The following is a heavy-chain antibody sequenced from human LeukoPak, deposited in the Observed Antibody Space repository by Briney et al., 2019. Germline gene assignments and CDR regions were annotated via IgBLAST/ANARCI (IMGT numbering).Heavy chain of an antibody. D-gene: IGHD2-2*01. CDR2: INPNSGGT. CDR1: GGTFSSYT. CDR3: ARARQIVVVPAAIQYYYYMDV. V-gene: IGHV1-2*06. J-gene: IGHJ6*03. Sequence: GASVKVSCKASGGTFSSYTISWVRQAPGQGLEWMGRINPNSGGTNYAQKFQGRVTMTRDTSISTAYMELSRLRSDDTAVYYCARARQIVVVPAAIQYYYYMDVWGKGTTVTVSS.